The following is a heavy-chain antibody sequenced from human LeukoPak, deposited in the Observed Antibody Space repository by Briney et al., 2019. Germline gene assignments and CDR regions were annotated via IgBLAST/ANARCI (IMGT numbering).Heavy chain of an antibody. CDR1: GYSFPSYW. D-gene: IGHD3-22*01. J-gene: IGHJ5*02. CDR3: GRQPPGVYDTTQNWFDP. Sequence: HGESLQISCKVFGYSFPSYWITWVRQVPGKGLGWMGRIAPSDSYTNYNPSFEGHVTMSVEKSITTVYLQWSSLKASDTAMYYCGRQPPGVYDTTQNWFDPWGQGTLVTVSS. V-gene: IGHV5-10-1*01. CDR2: IAPSDSYT.